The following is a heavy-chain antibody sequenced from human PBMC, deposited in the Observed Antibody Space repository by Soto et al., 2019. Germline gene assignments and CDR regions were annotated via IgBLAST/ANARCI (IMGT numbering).Heavy chain of an antibody. Sequence: QVQLVESGGGVVQPGRSLRLSCAASGFIFSSYGMYWVCQAPGKGLEWVAVISYDGSNKYYADSVKGRFTISRDNSKNTLYVQMNSLRAEDTAVYYCAKVGGRATGTSYFYYGMDVWGQGTTVTVS. D-gene: IGHD1-1*01. CDR3: AKVGGRATGTSYFYYGMDV. CDR1: GFIFSSYG. V-gene: IGHV3-30*18. J-gene: IGHJ6*02. CDR2: ISYDGSNK.